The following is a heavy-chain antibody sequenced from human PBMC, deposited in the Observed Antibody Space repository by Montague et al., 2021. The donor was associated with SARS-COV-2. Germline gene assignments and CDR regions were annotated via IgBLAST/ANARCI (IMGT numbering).Heavy chain of an antibody. D-gene: IGHD2-15*01. Sequence: SETLSLTCAVSGDSISSRSWWSCLRSSPGKVLEFIANVYHTGSTNYNASLASRLSLSLVKSNNQFSLQLTSFTTADTAVYFCSRGVAGEYWADGKIRDMSWFDPWGQGILVTVSS. CDR1: GDSISSRSW. V-gene: IGHV4-4*02. J-gene: IGHJ5*02. CDR2: VYHTGST. CDR3: SRGVAGEYWADGKIRDMSWFDP.